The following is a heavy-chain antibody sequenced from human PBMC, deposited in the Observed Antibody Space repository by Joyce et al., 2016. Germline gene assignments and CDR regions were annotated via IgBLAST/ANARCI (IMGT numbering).Heavy chain of an antibody. D-gene: IGHD6-19*01. V-gene: IGHV4-59*01. CDR3: ARDRSGFSSGWYWFDP. J-gene: IGHJ5*02. Sequence: QVQLQESGPGQVKPSETLSLTCTVSGGSINNYYYNWIRRSPEKGLEWIGNIYYSGSTNYNPALKRRVSMSVDTSKNQFSLKLTSVTAADTAVYYCARDRSGFSSGWYWFDPWGPGTLVTVSS. CDR2: IYYSGST. CDR1: GGSINNYY.